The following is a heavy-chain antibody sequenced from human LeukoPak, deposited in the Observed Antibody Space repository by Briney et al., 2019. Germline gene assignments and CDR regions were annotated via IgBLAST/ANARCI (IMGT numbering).Heavy chain of an antibody. Sequence: AASVKVSCKASGGTFSSYAISWVRQAPGQGLEWMGGIIPIFGTANYAQKFQGRVTITADESTSTAYMELSSLRSEDTAVYYCAREIKFSSGCFDYWGQGTLVTVSS. D-gene: IGHD6-19*01. CDR3: AREIKFSSGCFDY. CDR2: IIPIFGTA. V-gene: IGHV1-69*13. CDR1: GGTFSSYA. J-gene: IGHJ4*02.